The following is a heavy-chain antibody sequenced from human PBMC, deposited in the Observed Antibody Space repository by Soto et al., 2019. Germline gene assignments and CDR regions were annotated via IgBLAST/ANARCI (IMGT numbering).Heavy chain of an antibody. CDR3: ARYGVRYFDWYPGFDY. J-gene: IGHJ4*02. D-gene: IGHD3-9*01. CDR1: GCSISSGGYY. CDR2: IYYSGST. Sequence: SETLSLTCTFSGCSISSGGYYWSWIRQTPGKGLEWIGYIYYSGSTYYNPSLKSRVTISVDTSKNQFSLKRSSVTGADTAVYYCARYGVRYFDWYPGFDYWGQGTLVTVSS. V-gene: IGHV4-30-4*01.